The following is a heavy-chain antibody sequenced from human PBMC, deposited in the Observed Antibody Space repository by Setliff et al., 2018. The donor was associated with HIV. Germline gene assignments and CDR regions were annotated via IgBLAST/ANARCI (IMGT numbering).Heavy chain of an antibody. Sequence: PSETLSLTCTVSGGSISSYYWSWIRQPPGKGLEWIGYIYYSGSTNYNPSLKSRVTISVGTSKNQFSLKLSSVTAADTAVYYCARGSRDGYRRAFDYWGQGTLVTVLL. J-gene: IGHJ4*02. CDR2: IYYSGST. D-gene: IGHD2-2*01. CDR1: GGSISSYY. CDR3: ARGSRDGYRRAFDY. V-gene: IGHV4-59*01.